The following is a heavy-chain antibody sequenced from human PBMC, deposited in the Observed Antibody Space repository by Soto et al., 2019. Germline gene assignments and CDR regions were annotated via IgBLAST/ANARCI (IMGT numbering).Heavy chain of an antibody. D-gene: IGHD5-12*01. V-gene: IGHV3-30*18. J-gene: IGHJ3*02. CDR1: GFTFSSYG. CDR2: ISYDGSNK. CDR3: AKDVDIVATTAYSSGWYGDAFDI. Sequence: GGSLRLSCAASGFTFSSYGMHWVRQAPGKGLEWVAVISYDGSNKYYADSVKGRFTISRDNSKNTLYLQMNSLRAEDTAVYYCAKDVDIVATTAYSSGWYGDAFDIWGQGTMVTVSS.